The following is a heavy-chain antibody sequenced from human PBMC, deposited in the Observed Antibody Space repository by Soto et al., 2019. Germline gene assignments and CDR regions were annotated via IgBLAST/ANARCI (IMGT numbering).Heavy chain of an antibody. CDR3: AKGPLVVPAAKGSLDYYYYYMDV. CDR2: INHSGST. CDR1: GGSFSGYY. V-gene: IGHV4-34*01. D-gene: IGHD2-2*01. Sequence: SETLSLTCAFYGGSFSGYYWSLIRQPPGKGLEWIGEINHSGSTNYNPSLKSRVTISVDTSKNQFSLKLSSVTAADTAVYYCAKGPLVVPAAKGSLDYYYYYMDVWGKGTTVTVSS. J-gene: IGHJ6*03.